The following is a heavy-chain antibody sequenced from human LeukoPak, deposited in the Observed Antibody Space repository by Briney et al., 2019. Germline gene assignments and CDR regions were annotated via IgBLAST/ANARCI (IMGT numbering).Heavy chain of an antibody. J-gene: IGHJ4*02. CDR1: GFTFSSYA. D-gene: IGHD5-18*01. V-gene: IGHV3-30*04. CDR3: ARDQRGYSYVSGDY. Sequence: GGSLRLSCVASGFTFSSYAMHWVRQAPGKGLEWVAVVSYDGSNKYYADSMKGRFTISRDNAKNTLFLQINSLRPEDTAVYYCARDQRGYSYVSGDYWGQGTLVTVSS. CDR2: VSYDGSNK.